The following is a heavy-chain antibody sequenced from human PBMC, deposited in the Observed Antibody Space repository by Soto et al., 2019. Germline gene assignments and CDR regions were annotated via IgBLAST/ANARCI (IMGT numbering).Heavy chain of an antibody. V-gene: IGHV3-23*01. CDR1: GFTFSSYA. J-gene: IGHJ4*02. D-gene: IGHD6-19*01. CDR2: ISGSGGST. Sequence: PGGSLRLSCAASGFTFSSYAMSWVRQAPGEGLEWVSAISGSGGSTYYADSVKGRFTISRDNSKNTLYLQMNSLRAEDTAVYYCAKDTVTREQWLVAGSYFDYWGQGTLVTFSS. CDR3: AKDTVTREQWLVAGSYFDY.